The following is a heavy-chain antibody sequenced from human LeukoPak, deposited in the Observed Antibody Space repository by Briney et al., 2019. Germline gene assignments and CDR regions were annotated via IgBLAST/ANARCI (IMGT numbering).Heavy chain of an antibody. Sequence: PSETLSLTCTVSRASISDNYWSWSRQPAGKALEWIGRTYTGGDTNYNPSLKSRASVSVDTSKNQFYLSLRYVTAADTAVYCTIGGASGSLAHWGPGTLVTVSS. D-gene: IGHD6-13*01. CDR3: IGGASGSLAH. CDR2: TYTGGDT. V-gene: IGHV4-4*07. CDR1: RASISDNY. J-gene: IGHJ4*02.